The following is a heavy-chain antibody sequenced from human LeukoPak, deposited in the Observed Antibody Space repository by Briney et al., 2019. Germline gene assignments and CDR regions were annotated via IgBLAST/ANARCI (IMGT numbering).Heavy chain of an antibody. J-gene: IGHJ6*02. CDR1: GGSFSGYY. CDR3: ARVSTVTTFTYYYYYGMDV. Sequence: SETLSLTCAVYGGSFSGYYRSWIRQPPGKGLEWIGEINHSGSTNYNPSLKSRVTISVDTSKNQFSLKLSSVTAADTAVYYCARVSTVTTFTYYYYYGMDVWGQGTTVTVSS. D-gene: IGHD4-17*01. CDR2: INHSGST. V-gene: IGHV4-34*01.